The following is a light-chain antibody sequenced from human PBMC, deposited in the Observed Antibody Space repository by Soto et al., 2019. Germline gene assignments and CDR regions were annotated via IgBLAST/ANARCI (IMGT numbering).Light chain of an antibody. V-gene: IGKV3-20*01. CDR1: QSVSSSY. CDR3: QQYGSSPLT. CDR2: GAS. Sequence: VLTQSPCTLPLSPGERATLSCRASQSVSSSYLAWYQQKPGQAPRLLIYGASSRATGIPDRFSGSGSGTDFTLTISRLEPEDFAVYYCQQYGSSPLTFAGGTKVDI. J-gene: IGKJ4*01.